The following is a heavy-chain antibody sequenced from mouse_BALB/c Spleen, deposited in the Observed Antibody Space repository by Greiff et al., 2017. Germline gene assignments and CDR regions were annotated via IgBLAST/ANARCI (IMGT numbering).Heavy chain of an antibody. CDR2: IWTGGGT. D-gene: IGHD4-1*01. CDR3: VRDGRAWFAY. V-gene: IGHV2-9-2*01. CDR1: GFSLTSYD. Sequence: VNVVESGPGLVAPSQSLSITCTVSGFSLTSYDISWIRQPPGKGLEWLGVIWTGGGTNYNSAFMSRLSISKDNSKSQVFLKMNSLQTDDTAIYYCVRDGRAWFAYWGQGTLVTVSA. J-gene: IGHJ3*01.